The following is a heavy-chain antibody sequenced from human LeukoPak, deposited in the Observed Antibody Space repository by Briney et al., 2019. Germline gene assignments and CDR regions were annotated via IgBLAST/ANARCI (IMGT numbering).Heavy chain of an antibody. D-gene: IGHD6-19*01. CDR1: GGSISSGDYY. CDR3: ARTRSWLPSRGLHAFDI. V-gene: IGHV4-30-4*08. Sequence: SETLSLTCTVSGGSISSGDYYWSWIRQPPGKGLEWIGYIYYSGSTYYNPSLKSRVTISVDTSKNQFSLKLSSVTAADTAVYYCARTRSWLPSRGLHAFDIWGQGTMVTVSS. J-gene: IGHJ3*02. CDR2: IYYSGST.